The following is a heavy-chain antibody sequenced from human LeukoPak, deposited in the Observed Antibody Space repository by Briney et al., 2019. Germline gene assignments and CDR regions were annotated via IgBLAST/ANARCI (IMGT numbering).Heavy chain of an antibody. CDR3: ARDTPYSSSPDAFDI. Sequence: SETLSLTCTVSGGSISSYYWSWIRQPAGKGLEWIGRIYTSGSTNYNPSLKSRVTMSVDTSKNQFSLKLSSVTAADTAVYYCARDTPYSSSPDAFDIWGQGTMVTVSS. J-gene: IGHJ3*02. CDR2: IYTSGST. V-gene: IGHV4-4*07. CDR1: GGSISSYY. D-gene: IGHD6-6*01.